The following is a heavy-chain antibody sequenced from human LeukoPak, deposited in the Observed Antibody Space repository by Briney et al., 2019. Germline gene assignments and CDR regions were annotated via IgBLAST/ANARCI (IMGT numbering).Heavy chain of an antibody. D-gene: IGHD1-26*01. CDR2: VNPDNGVT. CDR3: ARDDSGSYYMSGLYYFDY. Sequence: GASVKVSCKTSGYTFTGYYVNWVRQAPGQGLEWMGWVNPDNGVTHFSQKFQGRVTMTRDTSISTAYMELNRLTSDDTAVYYCARDDSGSYYMSGLYYFDYWGQGTLVTVSS. J-gene: IGHJ4*02. V-gene: IGHV1-2*02. CDR1: GYTFTGYY.